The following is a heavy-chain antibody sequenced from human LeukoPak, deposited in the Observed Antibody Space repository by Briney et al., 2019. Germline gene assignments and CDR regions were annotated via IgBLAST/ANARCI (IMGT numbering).Heavy chain of an antibody. CDR3: ARDLSLYCYDSSGHDAFDI. Sequence: PGGSLRLSCAASGFTFSSYSMNWVRQAPGKGLEWVSSISSSSSYIYYADSVKGRFTISRDNAKNSLYLQMNSLRAEDTAVYYCARDLSLYCYDSSGHDAFDIWGQGTMVTVSS. CDR2: ISSSSSYI. CDR1: GFTFSSYS. V-gene: IGHV3-21*01. D-gene: IGHD3-22*01. J-gene: IGHJ3*02.